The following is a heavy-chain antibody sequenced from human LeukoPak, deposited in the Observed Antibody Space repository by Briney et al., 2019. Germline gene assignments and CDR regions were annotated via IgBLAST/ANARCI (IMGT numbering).Heavy chain of an antibody. Sequence: GASVKVSCKASGYTFTSYGISWVRQAPGQGLEWMGWISAYNGNTNYAQKLQGRVTMTTDTSTSTAYMELRSLRSDDTAVYYCAKEDCSCGSCYSLSLTPVFHVFDIWGQGTMVTVSS. CDR2: ISAYNGNT. J-gene: IGHJ3*02. V-gene: IGHV1-18*01. D-gene: IGHD2-15*01. CDR3: AKEDCSCGSCYSLSLTPVFHVFDI. CDR1: GYTFTSYG.